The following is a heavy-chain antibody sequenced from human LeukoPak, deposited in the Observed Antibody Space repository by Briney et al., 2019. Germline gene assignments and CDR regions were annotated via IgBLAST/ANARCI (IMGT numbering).Heavy chain of an antibody. CDR2: ISYDGSNK. J-gene: IGHJ4*02. V-gene: IGHV3-30*03. CDR3: ARTSRYGSGWYYFDY. D-gene: IGHD6-19*01. Sequence: PGRSLRLSCAASGFTFSSYGMHWVRQAPGRGLEWVAVISYDGSNKYYADSVKGRFTISRDNSKNTLYLQMNSLRAEDTAVYYCARTSRYGSGWYYFDYWGQGTLVTVSS. CDR1: GFTFSSYG.